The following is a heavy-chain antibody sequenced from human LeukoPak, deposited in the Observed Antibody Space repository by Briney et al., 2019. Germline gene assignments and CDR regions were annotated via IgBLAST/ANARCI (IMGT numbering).Heavy chain of an antibody. V-gene: IGHV5-51*01. CDR1: GYSFNTYW. D-gene: IGHD6-19*01. CDR2: IYPGDSDT. Sequence: GESLKISCKGSGYSFNTYWLGWVRQMPGKGLEWMGIIYPGDSDTRYSPSFQGQVTISADKSITTAYLQWSSLKASDTAMYYCARTYSAVAGYFDYWGQGTLVTVSS. J-gene: IGHJ4*02. CDR3: ARTYSAVAGYFDY.